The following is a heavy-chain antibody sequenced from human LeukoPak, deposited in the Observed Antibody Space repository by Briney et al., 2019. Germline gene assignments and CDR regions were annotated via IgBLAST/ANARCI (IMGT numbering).Heavy chain of an antibody. D-gene: IGHD6-6*01. J-gene: IGHJ5*02. V-gene: IGHV4-34*01. CDR2: INHSGST. CDR1: GGSFSGYY. CDR3: ASRIAARPDPWFDP. Sequence: SETLSLTCAVYGGSFSGYYWSWIRQPPGKGLEWIGEINHSGSTNYNPSLKSRVTISVDTSKNQFSLKLSSVTAADTAVYYCASRIAARPDPWFDPWGQGTLVTVSS.